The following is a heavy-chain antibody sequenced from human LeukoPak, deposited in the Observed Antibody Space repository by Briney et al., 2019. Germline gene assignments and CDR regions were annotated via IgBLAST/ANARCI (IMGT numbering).Heavy chain of an antibody. CDR1: GGSISSSSYY. CDR3: ARRRVIASLSNWFDP. CDR2: IYYSGST. D-gene: IGHD6-13*01. J-gene: IGHJ5*02. V-gene: IGHV4-39*01. Sequence: PSETLSLTCTVSGGSISSSSYYWGWIRQPPGKGLEWIESIYYSGSTYYNPSLKSRVTISVDTSKNQFSLRLSSVTAADTAVYYCARRRVIASLSNWFDPWGQGTLVTVSS.